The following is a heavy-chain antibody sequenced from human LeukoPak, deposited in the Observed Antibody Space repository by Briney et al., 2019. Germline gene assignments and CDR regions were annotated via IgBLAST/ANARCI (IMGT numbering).Heavy chain of an antibody. CDR3: ARDYVDRIAARPVGFDM. Sequence: GGSLRLSCAASGFTVSSNHMSWVRQAPGKGLEWVSFISNGGSTYYADSVKGRLTISRDNSKNTLYLQMNSLRAEDTAVYYCARDYVDRIAARPVGFDMLGQGTMVTVSS. J-gene: IGHJ3*02. D-gene: IGHD6-6*01. CDR2: ISNGGST. CDR1: GFTVSSNH. V-gene: IGHV3-53*01.